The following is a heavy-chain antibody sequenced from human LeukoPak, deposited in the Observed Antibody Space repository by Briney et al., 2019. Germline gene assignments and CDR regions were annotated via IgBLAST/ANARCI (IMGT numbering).Heavy chain of an antibody. D-gene: IGHD6-13*01. V-gene: IGHV5-51*01. J-gene: IGHJ6*02. CDR3: ARRTGSSWYSVYYYGSDV. Sequence: GESLRIACKGSGYIFTSYWIGWVRQMPGKALEWIGVIYPGDSDAKYSPSFQGQVTFSADKSINTAYLQWSSLKASDTAIYYCARRTGSSWYSVYYYGSDVWGQGTTVTVSS. CDR1: GYIFTSYW. CDR2: IYPGDSDA.